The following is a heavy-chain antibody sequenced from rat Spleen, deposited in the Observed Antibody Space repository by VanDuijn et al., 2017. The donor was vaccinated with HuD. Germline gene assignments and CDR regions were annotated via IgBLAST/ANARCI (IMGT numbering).Heavy chain of an antibody. Sequence: EVQLVESGGGLVQPGRSLRLSCATSGFTFRNYDMAWVRQAPTKGLEWVASISPSGGGTYYRDSVKGRFTVSRDNAKSTVHLQMDSLRSEDTATYYCVRQDTSGYANWFGFWGQGTLVTVSS. J-gene: IGHJ3*01. CDR1: GFTFRNYD. D-gene: IGHD4-3*01. V-gene: IGHV5-25*01. CDR2: ISPSGGGT. CDR3: VRQDTSGYANWFGF.